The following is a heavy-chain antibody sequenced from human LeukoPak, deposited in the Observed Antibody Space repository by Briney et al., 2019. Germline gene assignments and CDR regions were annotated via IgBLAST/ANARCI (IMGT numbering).Heavy chain of an antibody. V-gene: IGHV1-2*02. J-gene: IGHJ4*02. Sequence: ASVKVSCKASGYTFTGYYMHWVRQAPGQGLEWMGWINPNSGGTNYAQKFQGRVTMTRDTSISTAYMELSRLRSDDTAVYYCARDIYCSSTSCASGDYWGQGTLVTVSS. CDR3: ARDIYCSSTSCASGDY. CDR1: GYTFTGYY. CDR2: INPNSGGT. D-gene: IGHD2-2*01.